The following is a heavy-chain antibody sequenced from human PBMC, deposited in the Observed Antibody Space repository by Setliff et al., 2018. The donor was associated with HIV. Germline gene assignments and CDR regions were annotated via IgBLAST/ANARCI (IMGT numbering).Heavy chain of an antibody. CDR3: ARELGHYYYYMDV. Sequence: SETLSLTCTVSGGSINTYWSWIRQPPGKGLEWIGEINHSGSTNYNPSLKSRVTMSVDTSKNQFSLKLSSVTAADTAVFYCARELGHYYYYMDVWGKGTTVTVS. J-gene: IGHJ6*03. V-gene: IGHV4-34*01. CDR1: GGSINTY. CDR2: INHSGST. D-gene: IGHD7-27*01.